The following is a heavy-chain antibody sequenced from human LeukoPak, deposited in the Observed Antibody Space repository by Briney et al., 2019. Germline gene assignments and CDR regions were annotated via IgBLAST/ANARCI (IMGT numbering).Heavy chain of an antibody. J-gene: IGHJ5*02. CDR1: GFTFSSCS. Sequence: GGSLRLSCAASGFTFSSCSMNWVRQAPGKGLEWVAVISYDGSNKYYGDSVKGRFTISRDNSKNTLYLQMNSLRAEDTAVYYCAASDSSSWYFNWFDPWGQGTLVTVSS. CDR2: ISYDGSNK. V-gene: IGHV3-30*03. D-gene: IGHD6-13*01. CDR3: AASDSSSWYFNWFDP.